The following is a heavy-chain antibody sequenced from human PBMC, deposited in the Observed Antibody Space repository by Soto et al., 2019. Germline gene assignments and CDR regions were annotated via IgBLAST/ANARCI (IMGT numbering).Heavy chain of an antibody. J-gene: IGHJ3*02. CDR1: GGTFSSYA. D-gene: IGHD3-22*01. Sequence: SVKVSCKASGGTFSSYAISWVRQAPGQGLEWMGGIIPIFGTANYAQKFQGRVTITADESTSTAYMELSSLRSEDTAVYYCARVSGYYDSSGPRHAFDIWGQGTMVTVSS. CDR3: ARVSGYYDSSGPRHAFDI. CDR2: IIPIFGTA. V-gene: IGHV1-69*13.